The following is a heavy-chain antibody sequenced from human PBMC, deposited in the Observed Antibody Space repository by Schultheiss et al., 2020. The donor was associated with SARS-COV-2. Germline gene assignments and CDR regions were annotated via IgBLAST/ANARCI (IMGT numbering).Heavy chain of an antibody. CDR1: GGTFSSYA. J-gene: IGHJ4*02. CDR2: INPNSGGT. CDR3: ARGRWELLLPDY. Sequence: ASVKVSCKASGGTFSSYAISWVRQAPGQGLEWMGGINPNSGGTNYAQKFQGRVTMTRDTSISTAYMELSSLRSEDTAVYYCARGRWELLLPDYWGQGTLVTVSS. V-gene: IGHV1-2*02. D-gene: IGHD1-26*01.